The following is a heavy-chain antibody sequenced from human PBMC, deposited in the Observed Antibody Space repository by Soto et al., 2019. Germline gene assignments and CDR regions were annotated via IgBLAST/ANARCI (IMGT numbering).Heavy chain of an antibody. CDR1: GFTFTSYS. J-gene: IGHJ6*02. V-gene: IGHV3-23*01. CDR3: AREWRYCSGGSCYSARSYYYGMDV. D-gene: IGHD2-15*01. CDR2: INPSGGTT. Sequence: PGGSLRLSCAASGFTFTSYSMSWVRQAPGKGLEWVSAINPSGGTTYYADSVKGRFTISRDNSKNTLYLQMNSLRAEDTAVYYCAREWRYCSGGSCYSARSYYYGMDVWGQGTTVTVSS.